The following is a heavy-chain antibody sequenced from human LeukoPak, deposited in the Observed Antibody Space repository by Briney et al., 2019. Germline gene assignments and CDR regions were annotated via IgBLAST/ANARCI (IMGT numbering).Heavy chain of an antibody. D-gene: IGHD1-1*01. V-gene: IGHV4-39*01. Sequence: SETLSLTCTVSGGSISSSSYYWGWIRQPPGKGLEWIGSIYYSGSTYYNPSLKSRVTISVDTSKNQFSLKLSSVTAADTAEYYCARHEVAWKVFDYWGQGTLVTVSS. CDR1: GGSISSSSYY. CDR2: IYYSGST. J-gene: IGHJ4*02. CDR3: ARHEVAWKVFDY.